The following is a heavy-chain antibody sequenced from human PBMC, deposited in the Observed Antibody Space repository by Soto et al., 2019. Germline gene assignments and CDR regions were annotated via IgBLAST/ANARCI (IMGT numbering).Heavy chain of an antibody. CDR3: ARGSMTTVYYFDY. D-gene: IGHD4-17*01. Sequence: HPGGSLRLSCAASGFTFSSYAMHWVRQAPGKGLEWVAVISYDGSNKYYADSVKGRFTISRDNSKNTLYLQMNSLRAEDTAVYYCARGSMTTVYYFDYWGQGTLVTVSS. V-gene: IGHV3-30-3*01. J-gene: IGHJ4*02. CDR1: GFTFSSYA. CDR2: ISYDGSNK.